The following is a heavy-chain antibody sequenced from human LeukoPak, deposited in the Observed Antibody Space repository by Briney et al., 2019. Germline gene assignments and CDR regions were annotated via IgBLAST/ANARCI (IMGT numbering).Heavy chain of an antibody. CDR2: INPSGTGT. CDR3: ASGQQLGIYFDY. J-gene: IGHJ4*02. Sequence: ASVKVSCKASGYTITNNYMHWVRQAPGQGLEWMGVINPSGTGTSYAQKFQGRITMSRDTSTSTVYMELSSLRSEDTAVYYCASGQQLGIYFDYWGQGTLVSVSS. V-gene: IGHV1-46*01. CDR1: GYTITNNY. D-gene: IGHD6-13*01.